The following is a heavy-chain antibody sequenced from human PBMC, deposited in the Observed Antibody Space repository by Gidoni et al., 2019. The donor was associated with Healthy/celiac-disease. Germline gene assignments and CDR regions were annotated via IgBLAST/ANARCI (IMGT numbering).Heavy chain of an antibody. J-gene: IGHJ3*02. CDR2: IYYSGST. Sequence: QVQLQESGPGLVKPSQTLSLTCTVSGGSISTGDSYWSWIRQPPGKGLEWIGYIYYSGSTYYNPSLKSRVTISVDTSKNQFSLKLSSVTAADTAVYYCARAGGEDQLEVWSAFDIWGQGTMVTVSS. V-gene: IGHV4-30-4*01. CDR3: ARAGGEDQLEVWSAFDI. D-gene: IGHD1-1*01. CDR1: GGSISTGDSY.